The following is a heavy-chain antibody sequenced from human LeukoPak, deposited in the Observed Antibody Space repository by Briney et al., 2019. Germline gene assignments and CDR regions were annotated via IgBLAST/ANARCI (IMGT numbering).Heavy chain of an antibody. J-gene: IGHJ4*02. CDR2: INSDGSST. D-gene: IGHD6-19*01. CDR3: ARVGSGWSLAC. CDR1: GFTFSSYW. V-gene: IGHV3-74*01. Sequence: GGSLRLSCAASGFTFSSYWMHWVRQAPGKGQVWVSRINSDGSSTSYADSVKGRFTISRDNAKNTLYLQMNSLRAEDTAVYYCARVGSGWSLACWGKGTLVTVST.